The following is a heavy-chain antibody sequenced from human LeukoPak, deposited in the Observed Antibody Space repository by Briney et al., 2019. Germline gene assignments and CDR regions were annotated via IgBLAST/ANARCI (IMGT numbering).Heavy chain of an antibody. CDR2: IIPIFGTA. CDR3: ARGSTKRELDLYYFDY. CDR1: GGTFSSYA. J-gene: IGHJ4*02. Sequence: ASVKVSCKASGGTFSSYAISWVRQAPGQGLEWMGGIIPIFGTANYAQKFQGRVTITADKSTSTAYMELSSLRSEDTAVYYCARGSTKRELDLYYFDYWGQGTLVTVSS. D-gene: IGHD2-2*01. V-gene: IGHV1-69*06.